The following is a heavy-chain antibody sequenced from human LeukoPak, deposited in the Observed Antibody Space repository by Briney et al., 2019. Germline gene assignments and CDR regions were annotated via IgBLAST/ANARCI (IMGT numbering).Heavy chain of an antibody. V-gene: IGHV4-59*08. CDR1: GGSISGYY. CDR3: ARHRRKYTREYHFDS. Sequence: PSETLALTCTVSGGSISGYYWGWMRQRPGRGLQWIGFISETGSTDYNPPLERRITMSVDNSRNQVSLRVRYATAADTAIYYCARHRRKYTREYHFDSWGQGNLVSVSS. CDR2: ISETGST. D-gene: IGHD6-6*01. J-gene: IGHJ5*01.